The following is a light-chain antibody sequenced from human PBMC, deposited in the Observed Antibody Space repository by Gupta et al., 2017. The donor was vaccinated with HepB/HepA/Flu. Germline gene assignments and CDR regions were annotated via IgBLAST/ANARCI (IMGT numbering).Light chain of an antibody. V-gene: IGKV3-20*01. CDR3: QQNCSSRS. J-gene: IGKJ2*01. CDR2: AAS. Sequence: EIVLTQSPGTLSLSPGERATLSCRASQSVRSNQLAWYQQKPGQAPRLLIYAASSSAFSHPDRFSGRGYEKDFSPTSSRREYEDCAVYYAQQNCSSRSFGQGTRVEIK. CDR1: QSVRSNQ.